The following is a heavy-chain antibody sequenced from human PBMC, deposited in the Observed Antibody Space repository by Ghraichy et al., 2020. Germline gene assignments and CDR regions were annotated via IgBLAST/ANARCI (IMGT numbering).Heavy chain of an antibody. J-gene: IGHJ4*02. D-gene: IGHD3-22*01. CDR2: IYYSGST. V-gene: IGHV4-59*01. Sequence: SETLSLTCTVSGGSISSYYWSWIRQPPGKGLEWIGYIYYSGSTNYNPSLKSRVTISVDTSKNQFSLKLSSVTAADTAVYYCARELRHYDSSGYYAYWGQGTLVTVSS. CDR1: GGSISSYY. CDR3: ARELRHYDSSGYYAY.